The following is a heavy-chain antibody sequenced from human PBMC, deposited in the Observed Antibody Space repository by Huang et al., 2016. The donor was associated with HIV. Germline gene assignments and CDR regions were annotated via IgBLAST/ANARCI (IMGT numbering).Heavy chain of an antibody. D-gene: IGHD3-3*01. J-gene: IGHJ6*02. CDR2: IDNGDDT. CDR3: ATFTIFGVDKGV. Sequence: EVQVVESGGGLTQPGGSLRLSCVVSGLSVRGNYMTVVRQAPGSGLEWIALIDNGDDTFYADSVKGRFTITRDNSRNTVFLQMNSLRAEDTAVYYCATFTIFGVDKGVWGQGTTVTVSS. CDR1: GLSVRGNY. V-gene: IGHV3-53*01.